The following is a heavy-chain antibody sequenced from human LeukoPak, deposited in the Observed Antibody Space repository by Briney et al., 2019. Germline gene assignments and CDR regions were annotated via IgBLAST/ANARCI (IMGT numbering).Heavy chain of an antibody. CDR1: GFTFSSYA. V-gene: IGHV3-23*01. J-gene: IGHJ4*02. CDR3: VRDFGGSQDC. CDR2: ISGSGGST. Sequence: GGSLRLSCAASGFTFSSYAMSWVRQAPGKGLEWVSAISGSGGSTYSADSVKGRSTISRDSAQNTLDLQMNSLRPEDTAVYYCVRDFGGSQDCWGQGILVTVSS. D-gene: IGHD4-23*01.